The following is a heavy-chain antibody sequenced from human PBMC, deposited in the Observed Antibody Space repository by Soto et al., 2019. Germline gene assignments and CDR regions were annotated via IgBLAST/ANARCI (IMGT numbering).Heavy chain of an antibody. V-gene: IGHV1-18*01. Sequence: QVELMQSGPEVKRPGTSVKVSCKASGYTFITSGINWVRQTPGQTLEWVGWISPANGDKKYAQKFKDRVILTSETSTDTVNMELTNLRSDDTAVYFCARGRYFATTHRQWWYFDFWGRGTPVTVSS. D-gene: IGHD6-19*01. CDR1: GYTFITSG. J-gene: IGHJ2*01. CDR2: ISPANGDK. CDR3: ARGRYFATTHRQWWYFDF.